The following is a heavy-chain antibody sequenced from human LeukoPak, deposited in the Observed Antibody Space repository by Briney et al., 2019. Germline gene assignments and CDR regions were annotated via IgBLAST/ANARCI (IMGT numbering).Heavy chain of an antibody. J-gene: IGHJ5*02. CDR2: ISYAGTVT. D-gene: IGHD3-10*01. Sequence: GGSLRLSCAASGFTFSDYYMSWIRQAPGKGLEWVAVISYAGTVTYYADSVKGRFTISRDNSNNVLYLQMNSLRVEDAAAYYCTKEGRASGSSFSRWFDPWGQGTLVTVSS. CDR1: GFTFSDYY. V-gene: IGHV3-30*18. CDR3: TKEGRASGSSFSRWFDP.